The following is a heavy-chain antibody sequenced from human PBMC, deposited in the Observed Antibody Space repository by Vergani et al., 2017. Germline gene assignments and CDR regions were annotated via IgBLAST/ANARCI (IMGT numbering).Heavy chain of an antibody. J-gene: IGHJ5*02. CDR3: ARHPDFGVGEGFDP. CDR2: IIPILGIA. Sequence: QVQLVESGAEVKKPGSSVKVSCKASGGTFSSYTISWVRQAPGQGLEWMGRIIPILGIANYAQKFQGRVTITADKSTSTAYMELSSLRSEDTAVYYCARHPDFGVGEGFDPWGQGTLVTVSS. CDR1: GGTFSSYT. D-gene: IGHD3-3*01. V-gene: IGHV1-69*09.